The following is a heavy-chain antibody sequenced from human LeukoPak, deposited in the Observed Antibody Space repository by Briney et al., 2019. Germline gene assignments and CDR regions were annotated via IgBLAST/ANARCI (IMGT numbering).Heavy chain of an antibody. CDR1: GYSFTGYH. J-gene: IGHJ3*01. Sequence: GASVKVSSKAFGYSFTGYHLHWVRQAPRHGLEWMGWVNPKTGGTNYARKFQGRVTMTRDTSINTVNMELSRLTSDDTAVYYCAREFSFKLEWLAYVTADDAFDVWGQGTMITVS. V-gene: IGHV1-2*02. CDR2: VNPKTGGT. CDR3: AREFSFKLEWLAYVTADDAFDV. D-gene: IGHD3-3*01.